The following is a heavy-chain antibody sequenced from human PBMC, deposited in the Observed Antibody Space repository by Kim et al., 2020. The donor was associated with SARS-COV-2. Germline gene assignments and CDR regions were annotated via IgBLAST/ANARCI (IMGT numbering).Heavy chain of an antibody. D-gene: IGHD4-17*01. J-gene: IGHJ2*01. V-gene: IGHV1-69*01. CDR3: ASLTTVTQYWYFDL. Sequence: QKFQGRVTITADESTSTAYMELSSLRSEDTAVYYCASLTTVTQYWYFDLWGRGTLVTVSS.